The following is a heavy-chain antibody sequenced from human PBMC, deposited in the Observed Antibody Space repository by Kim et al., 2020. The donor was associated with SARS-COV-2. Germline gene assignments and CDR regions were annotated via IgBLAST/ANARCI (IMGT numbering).Heavy chain of an antibody. CDR2: IYYSGST. J-gene: IGHJ5*02. Sequence: SETLSLTCTVSGGSISSSSYYWGWIRQPPGKGLEWIGSIYYSGSTYYNPSLKSRVTISVDTSKNQFSLKLSSVTAADTAVYYCARIAVAGGSGWFDPWGQGTLVTVSS. CDR3: ARIAVAGGSGWFDP. CDR1: GGSISSSSYY. D-gene: IGHD6-19*01. V-gene: IGHV4-39*01.